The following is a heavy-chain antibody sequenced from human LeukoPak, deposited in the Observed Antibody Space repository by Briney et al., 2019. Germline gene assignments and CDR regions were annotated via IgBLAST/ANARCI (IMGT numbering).Heavy chain of an antibody. D-gene: IGHD3-10*01. CDR1: GYTFTSYG. CDR2: ISAYNGNT. J-gene: IGHJ4*02. Sequence: ASVKVSCKASGYTFTSYGISWVRQAPGQGLEWMGWISAYNGNTNYAQKLQGRVTMTTDTSTSTAYMELRSLRSDDTAVYYCARNYDSGSYLRGIPDYWGQGTLVTVSS. CDR3: ARNYDSGSYLRGIPDY. V-gene: IGHV1-18*01.